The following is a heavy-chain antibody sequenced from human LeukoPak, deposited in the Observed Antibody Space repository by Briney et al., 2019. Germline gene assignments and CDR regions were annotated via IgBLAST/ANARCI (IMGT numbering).Heavy chain of an antibody. CDR2: ISYDGSNK. J-gene: IGHJ4*02. CDR1: GFTFSSYG. V-gene: IGHV3-30*03. Sequence: GRSLRLSCAASGFTFSSYGMHWVRQAPGKGLEWVAVISYDGSNKYYADSVKGRFTISRDNAKNSLYLQMDSLRAEDTAVYCCVRDKVVGPTLFDYWGQGTLVTVSS. D-gene: IGHD1-26*01. CDR3: VRDKVVGPTLFDY.